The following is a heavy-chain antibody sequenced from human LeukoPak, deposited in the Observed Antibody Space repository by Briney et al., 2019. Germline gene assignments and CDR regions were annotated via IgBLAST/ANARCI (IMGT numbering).Heavy chain of an antibody. CDR2: IYPTGST. V-gene: IGHV4-38-2*02. CDR1: GYSISSGYY. J-gene: IGHJ4*02. CDR3: ARGGWNKFDY. Sequence: PSETLSLTCTVSGYSISSGYYWGWIRQPPGKGLEWIGNIYPTGSTYYNPSLKSRVTISVDTSKNQFSLKLSSVTAADTAVYYCARGGWNKFDYWGQGTLVTVSS. D-gene: IGHD3-22*01.